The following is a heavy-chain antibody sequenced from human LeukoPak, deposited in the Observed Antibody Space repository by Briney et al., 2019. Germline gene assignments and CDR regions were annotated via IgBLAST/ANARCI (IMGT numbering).Heavy chain of an antibody. CDR2: IIPIFGTA. J-gene: IGHJ3*02. CDR3: ARPITYNYDSTDRESAFDI. V-gene: IGHV1-69*05. CDR1: GGTFSSYA. D-gene: IGHD3-22*01. Sequence: ASVKASCKASGGTFSSYAISWVRQAPGQGLEWMGGIIPIFGTANYAQKFQGRVTITTDESTSTAYMELSSLRSEDTAVYYCARPITYNYDSTDRESAFDIWGQGTMVTFSS.